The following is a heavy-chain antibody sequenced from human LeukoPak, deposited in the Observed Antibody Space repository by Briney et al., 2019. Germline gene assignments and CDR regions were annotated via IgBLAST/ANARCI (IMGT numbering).Heavy chain of an antibody. Sequence: ASVKVSCKASGYTFPSYYMHWVRQPPGQGLEWMGIINPSGGSTSYAQKFQGRVTMTRDTSTSTVYMELSSLRSEDTAVYYCARGRALFPYDYWGQGTLVTVSS. CDR1: GYTFPSYY. CDR3: ARGRALFPYDY. D-gene: IGHD3-10*02. V-gene: IGHV1-46*01. J-gene: IGHJ4*02. CDR2: INPSGGST.